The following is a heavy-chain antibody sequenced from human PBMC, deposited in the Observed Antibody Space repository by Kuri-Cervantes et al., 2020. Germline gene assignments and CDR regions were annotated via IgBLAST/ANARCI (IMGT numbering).Heavy chain of an antibody. D-gene: IGHD1-7*01. Sequence: SETLSLTCAVYGGSFSGYYWSWIRQPPGKGLEWIGEINHSGSTNYNPSLKSRVTISVDTSKIQFFLKLSSVTAADTAVYYCARGKRYNWNYGGNFDYWGQGTLVTVSS. J-gene: IGHJ4*02. CDR2: INHSGST. CDR1: GGSFSGYY. CDR3: ARGKRYNWNYGGNFDY. V-gene: IGHV4-34*01.